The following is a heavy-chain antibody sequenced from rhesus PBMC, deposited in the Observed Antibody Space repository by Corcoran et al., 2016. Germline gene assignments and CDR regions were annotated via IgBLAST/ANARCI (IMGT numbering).Heavy chain of an antibody. CDR1: GFTFSSYG. CDR3: TTSTPFYFDY. J-gene: IGHJ4*01. CDR2: IKRKADGETA. V-gene: IGHV3-30*01. Sequence: EVQLVESGGGLVQPGGSLRLSCAASGFTFSSYGMHWVRQAPGKGLEWVARIKRKADGETADYAASVKGTLTISRDDSKNTRYLQMNSLKTEDTAVYYCTTSTPFYFDYWGQGVLVTVSS.